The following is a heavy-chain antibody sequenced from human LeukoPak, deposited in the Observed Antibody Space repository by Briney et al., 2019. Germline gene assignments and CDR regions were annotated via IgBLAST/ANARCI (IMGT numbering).Heavy chain of an antibody. CDR1: GYTFTSYG. J-gene: IGHJ4*02. V-gene: IGHV1-18*01. Sequence: ASVKVSCKASGYTFTSYGISWVRQAPGQGLEWMGWISAYNGNTNYAQKLQGRVTMTTDTSTSTAYMELRSLRSDDTAVYYCKITCGGDCPFDYWGQGTLVTDSS. CDR3: KITCGGDCPFDY. CDR2: ISAYNGNT. D-gene: IGHD2-21*02.